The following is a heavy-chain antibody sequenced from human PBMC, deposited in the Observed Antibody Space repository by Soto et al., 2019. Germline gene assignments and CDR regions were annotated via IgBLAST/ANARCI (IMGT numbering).Heavy chain of an antibody. CDR1: GFTFNIYG. Sequence: PGGSLRLSCAASGFTFNIYGMHWVRQAPDKGLEWVALISYDGSNQYYADSVKGRFTISRDNSKNTLFLQMNSLRADDTAVYYCAKYQASGQGYFYSCGQLAPVPVSA. CDR3: AKYQASGQGYFYS. V-gene: IGHV3-30*18. J-gene: IGHJ4*02. CDR2: ISYDGSNQ.